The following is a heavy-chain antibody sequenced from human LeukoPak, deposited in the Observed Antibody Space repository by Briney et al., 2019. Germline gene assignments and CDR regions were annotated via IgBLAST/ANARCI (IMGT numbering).Heavy chain of an antibody. Sequence: SGPTLVKPTQTLTLTCTFSGFSVSATGVGVGWIRQAPGMALEWLGLIYWDDDKRYSPSLENRLTITKDTSKDQVVLMMTNMEPVDTGTYYCARDHDGYDIWGQGTMVTVSS. CDR1: GFSVSATGVG. CDR2: IYWDDDK. CDR3: ARDHDGYDI. J-gene: IGHJ3*02. V-gene: IGHV2-5*02.